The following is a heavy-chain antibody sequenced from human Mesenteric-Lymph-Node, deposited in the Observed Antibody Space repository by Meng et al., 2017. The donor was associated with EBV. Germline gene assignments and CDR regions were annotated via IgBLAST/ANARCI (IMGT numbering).Heavy chain of an antibody. CDR1: GFTFSRYW. CDR2: INDDETIT. D-gene: IGHD6-13*01. CDR3: ARVAAAGANFDY. V-gene: IGHV3-74*01. J-gene: IGHJ4*02. Sequence: QLVESGGGLVQPGGSLRLSCAASGFTFSRYWMHWVRQPPGKGLVWVSRINDDETITTYADSVKGRLTISRDNTKNTLYLQMNSLKVEDTAVYYCARVAAAGANFDYWGRGTLVTVSS.